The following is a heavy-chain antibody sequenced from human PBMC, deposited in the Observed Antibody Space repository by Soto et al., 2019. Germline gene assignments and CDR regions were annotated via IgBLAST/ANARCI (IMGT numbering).Heavy chain of an antibody. D-gene: IGHD3-9*01. CDR2: ISYDGSNK. J-gene: IGHJ4*02. CDR3: AKEQTYYDILTGYSYFDY. Sequence: GGSLRLSCAASGFTFSSYGMHWVRQAPGKGLEWVAVISYDGSNKYYADSVKGRFTISRDNSKNTLYLQMNSLRAEDTAVYYCAKEQTYYDILTGYSYFDYWGQGTLVTVSS. V-gene: IGHV3-30*18. CDR1: GFTFSSYG.